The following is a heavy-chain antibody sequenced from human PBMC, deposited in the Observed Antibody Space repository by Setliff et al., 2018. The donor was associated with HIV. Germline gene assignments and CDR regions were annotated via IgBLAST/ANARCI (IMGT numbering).Heavy chain of an antibody. V-gene: IGHV3-23*01. CDR2: ISYSGGST. CDR1: GFTFSNYA. CDR3: ARVWMATVSSDY. D-gene: IGHD3-3*01. J-gene: IGHJ4*02. Sequence: PGESLKISCAASGFTFSNYAMTWVRQAPGKGLEWVSVISYSGGSTYYADSVKGRFTISRVNSKNTLYLQMNSLTTEDTALYYCARVWMATVSSDYWGQGSLVTVSS.